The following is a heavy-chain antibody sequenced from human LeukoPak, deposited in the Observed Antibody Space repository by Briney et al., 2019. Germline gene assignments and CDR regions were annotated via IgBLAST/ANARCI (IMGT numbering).Heavy chain of an antibody. CDR2: ISSSSSYI. D-gene: IGHD1-7*01. V-gene: IGHV3-21*01. Sequence: GGSLRLSCAASGFTFSSYSMNWVRQAPGKGLEWVSSISSSSSYIYYADSVKGRFTISRDNAKNSLYLQMNSLRAEDTAVYYCARDRGYNWNYEDYFDYWGQGTLVTVSS. J-gene: IGHJ4*02. CDR3: ARDRGYNWNYEDYFDY. CDR1: GFTFSSYS.